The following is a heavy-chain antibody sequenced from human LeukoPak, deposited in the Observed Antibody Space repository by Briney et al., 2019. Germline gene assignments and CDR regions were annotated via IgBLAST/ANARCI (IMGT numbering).Heavy chain of an antibody. Sequence: GGSLRLSCAVSGLTFSSSWMDWVRQAPGKGLEWVASINPDGNKKYSADSVKGRFTISRDNAENSLYLQMNNLRVEDTAFYYCARDLAYSRLDYWGQGMLVTVSS. V-gene: IGHV3-7*01. CDR3: ARDLAYSRLDY. J-gene: IGHJ4*02. CDR2: INPDGNKK. CDR1: GLTFSSSW. D-gene: IGHD5-18*01.